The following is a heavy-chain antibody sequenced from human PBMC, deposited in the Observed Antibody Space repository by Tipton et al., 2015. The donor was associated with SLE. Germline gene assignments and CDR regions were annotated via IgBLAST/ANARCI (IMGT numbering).Heavy chain of an antibody. V-gene: IGHV4-31*03. J-gene: IGHJ4*02. CDR1: GGSISSGGYY. D-gene: IGHD6-13*01. CDR2: IYYSGTT. Sequence: TLSLTCTVSGGSISSGGYYWSWIRQHPGKGLEWIGYIYYSGTTYYNPSLKSRVTISVDTSKNQFSLKLSSVTAADTAVYYCARVGAAPYFDYWGQGTLVTVSS. CDR3: ARVGAAPYFDY.